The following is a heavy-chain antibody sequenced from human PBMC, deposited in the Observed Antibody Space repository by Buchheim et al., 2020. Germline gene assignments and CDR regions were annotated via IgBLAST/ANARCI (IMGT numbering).Heavy chain of an antibody. D-gene: IGHD5-18*01. Sequence: QVQLVQSGAEVKKPGSSVKVSCKASGGTFSSYTISWVRQAPGQGLEWMGRIIPILGIVNYAQKFQGRVTITADKSTSTAYMELSSLRSEDTAVYYCARDWGRGNTAMTNYGMDVWGQGTT. V-gene: IGHV1-69*08. J-gene: IGHJ6*02. CDR3: ARDWGRGNTAMTNYGMDV. CDR2: IIPILGIV. CDR1: GGTFSSYT.